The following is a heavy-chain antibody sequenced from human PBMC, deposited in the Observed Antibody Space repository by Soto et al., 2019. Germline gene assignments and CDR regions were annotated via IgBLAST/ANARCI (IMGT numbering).Heavy chain of an antibody. V-gene: IGHV4-59*08. J-gene: IGHJ6*02. CDR2: IYYSGST. CDR3: ARAGGEYYDSSGLYGMDV. Sequence: SETLSLTCTVSGGSISSYYWSWIRQPPGKGLEWIGYIYYSGSTNYNPSLKSRFTISVDTSKNQFSLKLSSVTAADTAVYYCARAGGEYYDSSGLYGMDVWGQGTTVTVSS. D-gene: IGHD3-22*01. CDR1: GGSISSYY.